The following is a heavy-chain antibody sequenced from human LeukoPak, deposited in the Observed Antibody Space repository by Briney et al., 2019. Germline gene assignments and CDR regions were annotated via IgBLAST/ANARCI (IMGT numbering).Heavy chain of an antibody. CDR1: GFTLSSYE. Sequence: GGSLRLSCTASGFTLSSYEMSWIRQAPGKGLEWVSSIDYSGGSTYYADSVKGRFTISRDNSKNTLYLQMNSLRAEDTAVYYCARDRHRYSYDTGGYPPYWGQGTLVTVSS. CDR2: IDYSGGST. V-gene: IGHV3-23*01. CDR3: ARDRHRYSYDTGGYPPY. D-gene: IGHD3-22*01. J-gene: IGHJ4*02.